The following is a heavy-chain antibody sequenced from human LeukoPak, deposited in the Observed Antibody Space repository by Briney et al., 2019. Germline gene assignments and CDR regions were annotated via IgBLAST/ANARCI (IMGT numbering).Heavy chain of an antibody. D-gene: IGHD2-2*01. V-gene: IGHV3-30*02. CDR3: DCSNTNCYAAGDY. Sequence: GGSLRLSCAASGFTFRTYDMHWVRQAPGKGLEWVAFIRFDGSNKFYADSVKGRFTISRDNSKNTLYLQMNSLGAEDTAVYFCDCSNTNCYAAGDYWGQGTLVTVSS. CDR2: IRFDGSNK. J-gene: IGHJ4*02. CDR1: GFTFRTYD.